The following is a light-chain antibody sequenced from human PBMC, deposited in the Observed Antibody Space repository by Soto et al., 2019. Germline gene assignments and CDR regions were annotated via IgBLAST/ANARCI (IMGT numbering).Light chain of an antibody. V-gene: IGLV2-8*01. CDR1: SSDVGGYNF. Sequence: QSVLTPPPSASGSPGQSVTISCTGTSSDVGGYNFVSWYQQYPGKAPKLMIYEVSKRPSGVPDRFSGSKSGNTASLTVSGLQAEDEADYYCSSYAGSDNYVFGTGTKVTVL. J-gene: IGLJ1*01. CDR3: SSYAGSDNYV. CDR2: EVS.